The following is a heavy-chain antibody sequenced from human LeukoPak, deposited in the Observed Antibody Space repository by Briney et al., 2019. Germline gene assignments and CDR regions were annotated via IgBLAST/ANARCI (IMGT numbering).Heavy chain of an antibody. V-gene: IGHV1-8*01. J-gene: IGHJ6*03. CDR1: GYTFTSYD. CDR3: ARGGITIFGVVINYYYYYMDV. Sequence: ASVKVSCKASGYTFTSYDINWVRQANGQGREWMGWMNPNSGNTGYAQKFQGRVTMTRSTSISTAYMELSSLRSEDTAVYYCARGGITIFGVVINYYYYYMDVWGKGTTVTVSS. D-gene: IGHD3-3*01. CDR2: MNPNSGNT.